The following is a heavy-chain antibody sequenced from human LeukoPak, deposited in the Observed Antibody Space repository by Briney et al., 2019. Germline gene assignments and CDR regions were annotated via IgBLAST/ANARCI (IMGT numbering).Heavy chain of an antibody. V-gene: IGHV4-59*01. D-gene: IGHD3-22*01. CDR2: IYYSGST. Sequence: PSETLSLTCTVSGGSISSYYWSWIRQPPGKGLEWIGYIYYSGSTNYNPSLKSRVTLSVDTSKNQFSLKLSPVTAADTAVYYCARAGRETYYYDSSGYRDAFDIWGQGTMVTVSS. CDR1: GGSISSYY. J-gene: IGHJ3*02. CDR3: ARAGRETYYYDSSGYRDAFDI.